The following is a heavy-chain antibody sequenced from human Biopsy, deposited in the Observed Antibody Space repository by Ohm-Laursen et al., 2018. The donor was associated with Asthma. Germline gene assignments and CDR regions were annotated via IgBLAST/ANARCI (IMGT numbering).Heavy chain of an antibody. V-gene: IGHV2-5*01. J-gene: IGHJ4*02. CDR3: AHRRHGPSVEYYYDSSGYSPFDY. CDR2: INWNDTK. CDR1: GFSFSTYVVG. D-gene: IGHD3-22*01. Sequence: TQTLTLTCTFSGFSFSTYVVGVGWIRQSPGKALEGLALINWNDTKRYSPSPKSRLTITKDTSKNLVVLTMTNIDPVDTTTYYCAHRRHGPSVEYYYDSSGYSPFDYWGQGTLVPVSS.